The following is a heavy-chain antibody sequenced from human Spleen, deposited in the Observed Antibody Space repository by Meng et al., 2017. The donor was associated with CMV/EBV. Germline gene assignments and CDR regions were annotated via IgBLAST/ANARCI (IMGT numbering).Heavy chain of an antibody. D-gene: IGHD1-1*01. CDR3: ARHLRGYSWPKSD. J-gene: IGHJ4*02. Sequence: SETLSLTCKVSGGSISSYYWSWIRQPPGKGLEWIGYIYYSGSTNYNPSLKSRVTISVDTSKNQFSLKVNFVAAADTAVYFCARHLRGYSWPKSDWGQGTLVTVSS. CDR1: GGSISSYY. V-gene: IGHV4-59*08. CDR2: IYYSGST.